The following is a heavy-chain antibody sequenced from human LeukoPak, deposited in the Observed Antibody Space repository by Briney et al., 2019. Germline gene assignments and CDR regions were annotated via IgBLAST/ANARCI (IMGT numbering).Heavy chain of an antibody. D-gene: IGHD3-16*01. Sequence: PGGSLRLSCAASGFTVSSNYMSWVRQAPAKGLEWVSVIYSGGSTYYADSVKGRFTISRDNSKNTLYLQMNSLRAEDTAVYYCARDDGYYYYMDVWGKGTTVTVSS. V-gene: IGHV3-66*02. CDR2: IYSGGST. CDR1: GFTVSSNY. J-gene: IGHJ6*03. CDR3: ARDDGYYYYMDV.